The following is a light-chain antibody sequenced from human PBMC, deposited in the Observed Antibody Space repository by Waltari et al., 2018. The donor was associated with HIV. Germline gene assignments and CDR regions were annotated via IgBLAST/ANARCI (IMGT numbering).Light chain of an antibody. CDR1: QTIDRW. Sequence: DIQMTQFPSTLSASVGDRVTIACRASQTIDRWLAWYQQKPGKAPRLLMYKASTIQSGVPYRFSGSGSGTEFTLTISSLQPDDFATYYCQQYNSYPRTFGQGTKVEIK. J-gene: IGKJ1*01. CDR2: KAS. V-gene: IGKV1-5*03. CDR3: QQYNSYPRT.